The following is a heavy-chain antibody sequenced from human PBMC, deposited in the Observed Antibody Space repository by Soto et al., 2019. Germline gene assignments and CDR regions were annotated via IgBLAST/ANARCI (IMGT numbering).Heavy chain of an antibody. J-gene: IGHJ6*03. CDR2: ISGSGGST. Sequence: EVQLLESGGGLVQPGGSLRLSCAASGLTFSSYAMSWVRQAPGKGLEWVSAISGSGGSTYYADSVKGRFTISRDNAKNKLYLQMNSLIAEDTAVYYCAKDWMVRGGISDYIDVWGKWTTVTVSS. D-gene: IGHD3-10*01. CDR3: AKDWMVRGGISDYIDV. V-gene: IGHV3-23*01. CDR1: GLTFSSYA.